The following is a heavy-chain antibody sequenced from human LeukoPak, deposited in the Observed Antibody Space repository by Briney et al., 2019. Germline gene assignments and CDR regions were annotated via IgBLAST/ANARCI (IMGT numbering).Heavy chain of an antibody. CDR3: ARLHYDVLTGPFDY. CDR1: GFTFSDYA. J-gene: IGHJ4*02. Sequence: GGSLRLSCAASGFTFSDYALGRVRQAPGKGLEWVSIIYSGGATFYADSVKGRFTISRESSKNTLWLQMNSLTAEDTAVYYCARLHYDVLTGPFDYWGQGTLVTVSS. CDR2: IYSGGAT. D-gene: IGHD3-9*01. V-gene: IGHV3-66*04.